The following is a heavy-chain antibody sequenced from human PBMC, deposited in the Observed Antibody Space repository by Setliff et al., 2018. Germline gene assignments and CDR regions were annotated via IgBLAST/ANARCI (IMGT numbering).Heavy chain of an antibody. CDR2: IYYSGST. D-gene: IGHD1-1*01. Sequence: SETLSLTCTVSGYSISSGYYWGWIRQPPGKGLEWIGSIYYSGSTYYNPSLKSRVTISVDTSKNQFSLKLSSVTAADTAIYYCARVRNTQNGFFDYWSQGTLVTVSS. J-gene: IGHJ4*02. V-gene: IGHV4-38-2*02. CDR3: ARVRNTQNGFFDY. CDR1: GYSISSGYY.